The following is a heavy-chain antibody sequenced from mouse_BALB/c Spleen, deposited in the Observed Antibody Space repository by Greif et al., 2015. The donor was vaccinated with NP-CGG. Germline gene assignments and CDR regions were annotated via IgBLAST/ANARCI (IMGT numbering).Heavy chain of an antibody. V-gene: IGHV14-3*02. D-gene: IGHD1-1*01. CDR1: GFNIKDTY. J-gene: IGHJ2*01. CDR2: IDPANGNT. Sequence: EVQLQQSGAELVKPGASVKSSCTASGFNIKDTYMHWVKQRPEQGLEWIGRIDPANGNTKYDPKFQGKATITADTSSNTAYLQLSSLTSEDTAVYYCARSRGYGSLDYWGQGTTLTVSS. CDR3: ARSRGYGSLDY.